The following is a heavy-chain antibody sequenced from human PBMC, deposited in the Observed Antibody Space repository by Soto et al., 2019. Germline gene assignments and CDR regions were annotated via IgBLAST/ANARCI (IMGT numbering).Heavy chain of an antibody. CDR3: ARLFTVTTDYYFGMDV. V-gene: IGHV4-4*07. CDR1: GGSISGSY. CDR2: IYSSGSS. D-gene: IGHD4-17*01. J-gene: IGHJ6*02. Sequence: VQLRESGPGLVKPSETLSLSCTVSGGSISGSYWSWVRQPAGKGLEWIGRIYSSGSSNYNPSLNSRLTMSLDTSKNQFSLKLRSVTAADTAIYYCARLFTVTTDYYFGMDVWGHGTTVTVSS.